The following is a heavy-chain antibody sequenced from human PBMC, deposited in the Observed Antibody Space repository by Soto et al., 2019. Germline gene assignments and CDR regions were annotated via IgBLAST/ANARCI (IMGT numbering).Heavy chain of an antibody. CDR3: ARIPLLQGGWFDT. CDR1: GDSINTGDYY. V-gene: IGHV4-30-4*01. Sequence: PSETLSLTCTVSGDSINTGDYYWSWLRQPPRKGLEWIGYIYYTGSTYYNPSLKSQFTISIDTSKTQFSLKVNSVTAADTAVYYCARIPLLQGGWFDTWGQGTLVTVSS. J-gene: IGHJ5*02. D-gene: IGHD1-26*01. CDR2: IYYTGST.